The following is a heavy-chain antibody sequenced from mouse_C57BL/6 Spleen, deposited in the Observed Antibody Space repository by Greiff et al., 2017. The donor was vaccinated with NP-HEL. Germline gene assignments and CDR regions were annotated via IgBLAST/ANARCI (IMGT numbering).Heavy chain of an antibody. CDR2: ISDGGSYT. CDR1: GFTFSSYA. J-gene: IGHJ2*01. V-gene: IGHV5-4*01. CDR3: AREGGSLFDY. Sequence: EVQGVESGGGLVKPGGSLKLSCAASGFTFSSYAMSWVRQTPEKRLEWVATISDGGSYTYYPDNVKGRFTISRDNAKNNLYLQMSHLKSEDTAMYYSAREGGSLFDYWGQGTTLTVSS.